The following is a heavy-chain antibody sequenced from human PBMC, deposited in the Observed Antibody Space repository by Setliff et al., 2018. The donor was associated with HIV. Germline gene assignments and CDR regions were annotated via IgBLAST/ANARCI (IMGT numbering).Heavy chain of an antibody. CDR1: GDSVRSSRYY. J-gene: IGHJ4*02. D-gene: IGHD6-19*01. CDR2: IYTSGST. Sequence: SETLSLTCTVSGDSVRSSRYYWSWIRQPAGMGLEWIGRIYTSGSTNYNPSLKSRVTISVDTSKNQFSLKLRSVTAADTAVYYCEVAGQWGQGTLVTVSS. V-gene: IGHV4-61*02. CDR3: EVAGQ.